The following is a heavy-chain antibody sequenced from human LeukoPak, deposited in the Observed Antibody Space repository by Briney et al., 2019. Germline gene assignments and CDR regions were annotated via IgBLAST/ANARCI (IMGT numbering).Heavy chain of an antibody. D-gene: IGHD3-22*01. CDR3: AKVGYYYDSSGYYPLFDY. CDR1: GFTFSNYA. J-gene: IGHJ4*02. CDR2: ISGSGSST. Sequence: GSLRLSCAASGFTFSNYAMNWVRQAPGKGLEWVSTISGSGSSTYYADSVKGRFTISRDNSKNTLYLQMNSLRAEDTAVYYCAKVGYYYDSSGYYPLFDYWGQGTLVTVSS. V-gene: IGHV3-23*01.